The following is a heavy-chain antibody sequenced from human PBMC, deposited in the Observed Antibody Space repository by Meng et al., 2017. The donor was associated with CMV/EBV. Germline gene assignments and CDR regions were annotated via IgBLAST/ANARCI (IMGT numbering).Heavy chain of an antibody. CDR3: ARGSIAAVNFGYYFDY. J-gene: IGHJ4*02. CDR2: IYHSGST. Sequence: GSLRLSCAVSGGSISSSNWWSWVRQPPGKGLEWIGEIYHSGSTNYNLSLKSRVTISVDKSKNQFSLKLSSVTAADTAVYYCARGSIAAVNFGYYFDYWGQGTLVTVSS. CDR1: GGSISSSNW. V-gene: IGHV4-4*02. D-gene: IGHD6-6*01.